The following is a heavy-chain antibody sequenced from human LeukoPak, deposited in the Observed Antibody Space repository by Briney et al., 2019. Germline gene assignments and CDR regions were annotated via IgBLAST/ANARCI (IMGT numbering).Heavy chain of an antibody. V-gene: IGHV3-48*01. CDR2: ISSSRRTI. D-gene: IGHD2-15*01. CDR3: ARSSSRYCSGGSCYSGVLGYFDY. CDR1: GFTFSSYN. J-gene: IGHJ4*02. Sequence: GGSLRLSCAASGFTFSSYNINWVRQAPGKGLEWVSYISSSRRTISYADSVKGRFTISRDNAKNSLYLQMNSLRAEDTAAYYCARSSSRYCSGGSCYSGVLGYFDYWGQGTLVTVSS.